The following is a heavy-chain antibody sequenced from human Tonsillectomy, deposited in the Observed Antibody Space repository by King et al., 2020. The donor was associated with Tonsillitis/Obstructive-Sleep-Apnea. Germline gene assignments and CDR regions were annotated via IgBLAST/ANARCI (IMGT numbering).Heavy chain of an antibody. J-gene: IGHJ6*03. Sequence: QLVQSGAEVKKPGASVKVSCKASGYTFSSYGIIWVRQAPGQGLEWMGWISVYKDNTNYAQKFQGRVTMTTDTSTSTAYMELRSLRSDDTALYYCARGPRYSSSTSCYKDYYYYMDVWGKGTTVTVSS. V-gene: IGHV1-18*01. CDR1: GYTFSSYG. CDR3: ARGPRYSSSTSCYKDYYYYMDV. D-gene: IGHD2-2*02. CDR2: ISVYKDNT.